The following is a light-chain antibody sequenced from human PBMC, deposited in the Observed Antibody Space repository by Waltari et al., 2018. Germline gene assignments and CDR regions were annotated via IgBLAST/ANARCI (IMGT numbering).Light chain of an antibody. CDR1: QSIRSY. Sequence: DIQMTQSPSSLSASVGDIVTITCRASQSIRSYLNWYQQKPGKAPKLLIYAASSLQSGVPSRFSGSGSGTDFTLTISSLQPEDFATYYCQQSYSTPYTLGQGTKLEIK. J-gene: IGKJ2*01. V-gene: IGKV1-39*01. CDR2: AAS. CDR3: QQSYSTPYT.